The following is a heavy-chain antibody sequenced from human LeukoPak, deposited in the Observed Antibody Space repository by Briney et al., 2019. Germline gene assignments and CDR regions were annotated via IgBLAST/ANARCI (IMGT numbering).Heavy chain of an antibody. J-gene: IGHJ3*02. CDR3: AIESSSGHAFDI. V-gene: IGHV4-59*01. CDR2: IYYSGST. D-gene: IGHD6-19*01. Sequence: SETLSLTCTVSGGSISSYYWSWIRQPPGKGLEWIGYIYYSGSTNYNPSLKSRVTISVDTSKNQFSLKLSSVTAVDTAVYYCAIESSSGHAFDIWGQGTMVTVSS. CDR1: GGSISSYY.